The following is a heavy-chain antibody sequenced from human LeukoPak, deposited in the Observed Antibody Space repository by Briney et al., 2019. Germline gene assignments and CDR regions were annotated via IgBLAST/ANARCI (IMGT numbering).Heavy chain of an antibody. J-gene: IGHJ4*02. CDR3: AQGGAGEWELLGTFDY. Sequence: GRSLRLSCAASGFTFSSYAMHWVRQAPGKGLEWVAVISYDGSNKYYADSVKGRFTISRDNSKNTLYLRMNSLRAEDTAVYYCAQGGAGEWELLGTFDYWGQGTLVTVSS. CDR1: GFTFSSYA. V-gene: IGHV3-30-3*02. D-gene: IGHD1-26*01. CDR2: ISYDGSNK.